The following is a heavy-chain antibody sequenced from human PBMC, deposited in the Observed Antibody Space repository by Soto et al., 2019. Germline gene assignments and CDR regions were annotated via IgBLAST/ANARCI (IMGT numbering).Heavy chain of an antibody. J-gene: IGHJ6*02. CDR2: MNAKSGDT. Sequence: GASVKVSCKASGYTFSDFDINWLRQAAGRGPEWMGWMNAKSGDTFSAQRLQGKFNMTWDTSLSTAYMEVGSLTSDDAAIYYCARGNPFNYAGFDVWGQGTTVTVSS. CDR3: ARGNPFNYAGFDV. V-gene: IGHV1-8*01. CDR1: GYTFSDFD. D-gene: IGHD3-16*01.